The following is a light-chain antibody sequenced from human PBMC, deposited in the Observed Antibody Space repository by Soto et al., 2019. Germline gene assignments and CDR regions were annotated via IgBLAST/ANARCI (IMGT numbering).Light chain of an antibody. CDR1: SSDVGDYNY. CDR2: EVS. CDR3: SSYTRSSTLYV. J-gene: IGLJ1*01. V-gene: IGLV2-14*01. Sequence: QSALTQPASVSGSPGQSITISCTGTSSDVGDYNYVSWYQQHPGKAPELMIYEVSNRPSGVSNRFSGSKSGNTASLTISGLQAEDEADYYCSSYTRSSTLYVFGTGTKLTVL.